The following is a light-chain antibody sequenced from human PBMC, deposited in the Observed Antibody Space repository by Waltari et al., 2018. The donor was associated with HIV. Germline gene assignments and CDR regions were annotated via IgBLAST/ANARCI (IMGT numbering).Light chain of an antibody. CDR2: DDS. Sequence: SYVLTQPPSVSVAPGQTARITCGGANIGSNGVHWYQKKPSQAPVLVVYDDSDRPSGIPERFSGSSSWNTATLTISRVEAGDEADFYCQVWDSSTDLRVFGGGTKLTVL. CDR3: QVWDSSTDLRV. V-gene: IGLV3-21*02. J-gene: IGLJ2*01. CDR1: NIGSNG.